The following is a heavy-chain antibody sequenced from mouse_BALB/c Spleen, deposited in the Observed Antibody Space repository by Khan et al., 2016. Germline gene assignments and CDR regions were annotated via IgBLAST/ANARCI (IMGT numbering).Heavy chain of an antibody. CDR2: IWGDGST. V-gene: IGHV2-3*01. J-gene: IGHJ3*01. CDR3: AKTGDGYFPAWFTY. D-gene: IGHD2-3*01. CDR1: GFSITSYG. Sequence: VELVESGPGLVAPSQSLSITCTVSGFSITSYGVGWVRQPPGKGLEWLGVIWGDGSTNYHSAPISRLSISKDNSQSQVFLQLNSLQTDDTATYYCAKTGDGYFPAWFTYWGQGTLVTVSA.